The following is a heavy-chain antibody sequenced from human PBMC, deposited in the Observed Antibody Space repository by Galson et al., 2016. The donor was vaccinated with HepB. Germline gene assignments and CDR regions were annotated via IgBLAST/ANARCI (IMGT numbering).Heavy chain of an antibody. D-gene: IGHD1-26*01. J-gene: IGHJ6*02. CDR3: AKDERGSYYYYGMDV. Sequence: SLRLSCAASGFNFKKYAMHWVRQAPGKGLEWVAVISDDGSDKHYADSVKGRFTNSRDNSKNTLYLEMNSLRAEDTAVYYCAKDERGSYYYYGMDVWGQGTTVTVS. CDR2: ISDDGSDK. CDR1: GFNFKKYA. V-gene: IGHV3-30*18.